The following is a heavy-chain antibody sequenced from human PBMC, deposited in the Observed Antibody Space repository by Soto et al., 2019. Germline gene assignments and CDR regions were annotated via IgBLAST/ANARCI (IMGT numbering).Heavy chain of an antibody. CDR3: ARVLLRYFEGALDY. J-gene: IGHJ4*02. D-gene: IGHD3-9*01. Sequence: QVQLVESGGGVVQPGRSQRLSCAASGFTFSSYAMHWVRQAPGKGLEWVAVISYDGSNKYYADSVKGRFTISRDNSKNTLYLQMNSLRAEDTAVYYCARVLLRYFEGALDYWGQGTLVTVSS. CDR2: ISYDGSNK. CDR1: GFTFSSYA. V-gene: IGHV3-30-3*01.